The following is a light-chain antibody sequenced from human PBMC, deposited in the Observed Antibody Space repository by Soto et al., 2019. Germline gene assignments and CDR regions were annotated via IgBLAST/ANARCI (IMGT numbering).Light chain of an antibody. J-gene: IGLJ3*02. Sequence: QSVLTQPPSASGTPGQRVTISCSGSSSNIGSKTVNWYQQLPGTAPKLLIYSNNQRPSGVPDRFSGSKSGTSASLAISGLQSEDEADYHCAAWDDSLNGPVFGGGTKLTVL. CDR1: SSNIGSKT. CDR2: SNN. CDR3: AAWDDSLNGPV. V-gene: IGLV1-44*01.